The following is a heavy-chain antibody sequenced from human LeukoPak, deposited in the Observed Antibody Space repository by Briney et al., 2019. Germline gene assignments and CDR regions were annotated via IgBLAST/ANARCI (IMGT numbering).Heavy chain of an antibody. CDR1: GFTFSSYG. CDR3: ARAKYSGSYFFDY. V-gene: IGHV3-33*01. CDR2: IWYDGSNK. Sequence: PGRSLRLSCAASGFTFSSYGMHWVRQAPGKGLEWVAVIWYDGSNKYYADSVKGRLTISRDNSKNTLYLQMNSLRAEDTAVYYCARAKYSGSYFFDYWGQGTLVTVSS. J-gene: IGHJ4*02. D-gene: IGHD1-26*01.